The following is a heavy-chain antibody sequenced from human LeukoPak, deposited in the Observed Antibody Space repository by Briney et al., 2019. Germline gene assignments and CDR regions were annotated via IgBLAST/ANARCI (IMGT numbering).Heavy chain of an antibody. CDR3: ARGGPYYGSGSYYNPYYFDY. J-gene: IGHJ4*02. V-gene: IGHV3-33*01. Sequence: GGSLRLSCAASGFTFSSYGMHWVRQAPGKGLEWVAVIWYDGSNKYYADSEKGRFTISRDNSKNTLYLQMNSLRAEDTAVYYCARGGPYYGSGSYYNPYYFDYWGQGTLVTVSS. CDR2: IWYDGSNK. D-gene: IGHD3-10*01. CDR1: GFTFSSYG.